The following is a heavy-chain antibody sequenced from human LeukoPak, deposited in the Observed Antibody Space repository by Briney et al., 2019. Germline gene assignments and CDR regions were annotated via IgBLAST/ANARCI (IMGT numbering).Heavy chain of an antibody. CDR1: GGTFSSYA. Sequence: SVKVSCKASGGTFSSYAISWMRQAPGQGLEWMGRIIPIFGTANYAQKFQGRVTITTDESTSTAYMELSSLRSEDTAVYYCARGSGYSGYDWTYYFDYWGQGTLVTVSS. D-gene: IGHD5-12*01. J-gene: IGHJ4*02. CDR3: ARGSGYSGYDWTYYFDY. V-gene: IGHV1-69*05. CDR2: IIPIFGTA.